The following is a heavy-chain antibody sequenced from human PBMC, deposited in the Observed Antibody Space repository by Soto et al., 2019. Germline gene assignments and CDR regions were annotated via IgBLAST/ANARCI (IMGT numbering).Heavy chain of an antibody. CDR3: AKGRGGYCSGGSCYSDGAYYFDY. CDR2: ISYDGYTK. CDR1: GFTFSSSG. D-gene: IGHD2-15*01. V-gene: IGHV3-30*18. J-gene: IGHJ4*02. Sequence: QVQLVESGGGVVQPGRSLRLSCAASGFTFSSSGMHWVRQAPGKGLERLSGISYDGYTKYYPASVKGRFTIARDNSKNTLYLQMTSLRAEDTAVYYCAKGRGGYCSGGSCYSDGAYYFDYWGQGTLVTVSS.